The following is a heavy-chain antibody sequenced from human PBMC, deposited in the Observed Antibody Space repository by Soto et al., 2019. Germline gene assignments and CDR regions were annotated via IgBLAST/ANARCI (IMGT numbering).Heavy chain of an antibody. Sequence: ASVKVSCKASGYTFTNSGFSWVRQAPGQGLEWVGWIRVNNGDTHYAQKLQGRVTMTTDTSTSTAFMELSSLRSEDTAVYCCAAELGYCSGGSCYSRYYYYGMDVWG. D-gene: IGHD2-15*01. CDR2: IRVNNGDT. CDR1: GYTFTNSG. J-gene: IGHJ6*02. V-gene: IGHV1-18*01. CDR3: AAELGYCSGGSCYSRYYYYGMDV.